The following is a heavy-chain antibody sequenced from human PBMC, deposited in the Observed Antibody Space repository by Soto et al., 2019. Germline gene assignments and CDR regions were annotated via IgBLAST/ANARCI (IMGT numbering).Heavy chain of an antibody. Sequence: SETLSLTCAVSGGSISSSNWWSWVRQPPGKGLEWIGEIYHSGSTNYNPSLKSRVTISVDKYKNQFSLKLSSVTAADTAVYYCARERTRGSGSYYNVHFDYWGQGTLVTVPQ. V-gene: IGHV4-4*02. CDR3: ARERTRGSGSYYNVHFDY. J-gene: IGHJ4*02. D-gene: IGHD3-10*01. CDR1: GGSISSSNW. CDR2: IYHSGST.